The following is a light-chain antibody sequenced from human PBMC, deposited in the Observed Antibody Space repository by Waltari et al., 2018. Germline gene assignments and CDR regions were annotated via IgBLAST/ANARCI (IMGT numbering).Light chain of an antibody. V-gene: IGLV1-40*01. Sequence: QSVLTQPPSVSGAPGQRVTISCTGTGSNLGAGYDVHWYQQVPGTVPKLLIYGNTNRPSGVPDRVSASKSGTSASLAITGLQAEDEADYYCQTDDSSLTAWVFGGGTKLTVL. CDR2: GNT. CDR3: QTDDSSLTAWV. CDR1: GSNLGAGYD. J-gene: IGLJ3*02.